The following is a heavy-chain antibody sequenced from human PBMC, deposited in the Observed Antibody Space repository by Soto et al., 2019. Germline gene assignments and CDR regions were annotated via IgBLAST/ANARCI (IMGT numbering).Heavy chain of an antibody. CDR3: ARDLEYYDSSGFGY. V-gene: IGHV4-59*01. J-gene: IGHJ4*02. CDR2: IYYSGST. CDR1: GGSISGYY. Sequence: SETLSLTCTVSGGSISGYYWTWIRQPPGKGLEWIGYIYYSGSTNYNPSLKSRVTISVDTSKNQFSLKLSSVTAADMALYYCARDLEYYDSSGFGYWGQGTLVTVSS. D-gene: IGHD3-22*01.